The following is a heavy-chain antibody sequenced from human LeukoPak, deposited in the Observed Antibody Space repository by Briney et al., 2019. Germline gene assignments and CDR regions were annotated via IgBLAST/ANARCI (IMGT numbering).Heavy chain of an antibody. J-gene: IGHJ6*03. CDR1: GFTLSSYS. CDR2: ITRSSSYI. V-gene: IGHV3-21*01. D-gene: IGHD5-18*01. Sequence: GGSLRLSCEASGFTLSSYSMNWVRQAPGKGLEWVSSITRSSSYIHYADSVKGRFTISRDNAKNSLNSLRAEDTAVYYCARGSAMVYYYMDVWGKGTTVTISS. CDR3: ARGSAMVYYYMDV.